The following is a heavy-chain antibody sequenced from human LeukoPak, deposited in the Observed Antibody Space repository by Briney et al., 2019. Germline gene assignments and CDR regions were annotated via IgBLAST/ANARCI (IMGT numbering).Heavy chain of an antibody. J-gene: IGHJ4*02. CDR1: GFTFDDYT. Sequence: GGSLRLSCTASGFTFDDYTMHWVRHGQGKGLEWVSLITGDSSGTHYTDSVKGRFTISRDNSKNSLYLRMNSLRTEDSALYYCAKDKGGYSGLDYWGQATLVTVSS. CDR3: AKDKGGYSGLDY. CDR2: ITGDSSGT. V-gene: IGHV3-43*01. D-gene: IGHD5-12*01.